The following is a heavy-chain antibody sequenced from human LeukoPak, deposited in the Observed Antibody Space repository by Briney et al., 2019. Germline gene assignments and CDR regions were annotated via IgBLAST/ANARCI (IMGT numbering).Heavy chain of an antibody. J-gene: IGHJ3*02. D-gene: IGHD2-15*01. Sequence: PGGSLRLSCAASGFTFSSYAMSWVRQAPGKGLEWVSAISGSGGSTYYADSVKGRFTISRDNSKNTLYLQMNSLRAEDTAVYYCAKDHWVVVVAAPKTDDAFDIWGQGTMVTVSS. V-gene: IGHV3-23*01. CDR1: GFTFSSYA. CDR2: ISGSGGST. CDR3: AKDHWVVVVAAPKTDDAFDI.